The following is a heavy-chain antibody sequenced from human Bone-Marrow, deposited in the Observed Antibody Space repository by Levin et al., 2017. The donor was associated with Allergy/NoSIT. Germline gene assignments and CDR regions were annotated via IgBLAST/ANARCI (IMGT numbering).Heavy chain of an antibody. CDR2: IRVSDGYA. D-gene: IGHD2-21*02. J-gene: IGHJ3*01. CDR3: ARRLRKQGADAFDV. CDR1: GYTFNTQD. V-gene: IGHV1-18*01. Sequence: PGGSLRLSCKAAGYTFNTQDISWVRQAPGQGLEWMGWIRVSDGYANYPQKFQARVTMTADTSTSTAYMELRTLRSDDTAVYYCARRLRKQGADAFDVWGQGTVVSVS.